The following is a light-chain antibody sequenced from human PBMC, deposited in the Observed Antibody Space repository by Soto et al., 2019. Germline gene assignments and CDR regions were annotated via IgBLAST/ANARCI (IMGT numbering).Light chain of an antibody. V-gene: IGKV1-5*01. Sequence: DIQMTQSPSSLSASVGDRVTITCRASQNIGTSLAWYQQTPGKAPKLLISDASTLESGVPSRFSGSGSVTEFTLTISSLQPDDFATYYCQQYNSYSITFGGGTKVDIK. J-gene: IGKJ4*01. CDR1: QNIGTS. CDR2: DAS. CDR3: QQYNSYSIT.